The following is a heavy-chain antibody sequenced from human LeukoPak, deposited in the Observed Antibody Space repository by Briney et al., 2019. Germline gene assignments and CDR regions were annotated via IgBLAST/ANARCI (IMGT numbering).Heavy chain of an antibody. CDR1: GGSISSSSYY. Sequence: SETLSLTCTVSGGSISSSSYYWGWIRQPPGKGLEWIGSIYYSGSTYYNPSLKSRVTISVDTSKNQFSLKLSSVTAADTAVYYCARGGGVLYDYWGQGTLVTVSS. V-gene: IGHV4-39*07. CDR3: ARGGGVLYDY. J-gene: IGHJ4*02. CDR2: IYYSGST. D-gene: IGHD2-2*02.